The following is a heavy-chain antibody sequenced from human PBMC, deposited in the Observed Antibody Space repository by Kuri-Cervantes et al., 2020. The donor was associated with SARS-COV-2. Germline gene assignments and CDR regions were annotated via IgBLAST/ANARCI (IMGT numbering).Heavy chain of an antibody. D-gene: IGHD1-14*01. CDR1: GYTFTSYY. V-gene: IGHV1-46*01. CDR2: INPSGGST. CDR3: AREGRNIGYYYGMDV. Sequence: ASVKVSCKASGYTFTSYYMHWVRQAPGQGLEWMGIINPSGGSTSYAQKFQGRATMTRDTSTSTVYMELSSLRSEDTAVYYCAREGRNIGYYYGMDVWGQGTTVTVSS. J-gene: IGHJ6*02.